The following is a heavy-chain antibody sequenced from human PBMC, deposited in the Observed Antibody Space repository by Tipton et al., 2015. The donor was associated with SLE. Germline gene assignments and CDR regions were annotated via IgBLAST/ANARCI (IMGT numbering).Heavy chain of an antibody. J-gene: IGHJ4*02. V-gene: IGHV4-61*09. D-gene: IGHD3-3*01. CDR2: IYTSGST. Sequence: TLSLTCTVSGGSISSGSYYWSWIRQPAGKGLEWIGYIYTSGSTIYNPSLKSRVTISVDTSKNQFSLKLSSVTAADTAVYYCARAEWLFHFDYWGQGTLVTVSS. CDR3: ARAEWLFHFDY. CDR1: GGSISSGSYY.